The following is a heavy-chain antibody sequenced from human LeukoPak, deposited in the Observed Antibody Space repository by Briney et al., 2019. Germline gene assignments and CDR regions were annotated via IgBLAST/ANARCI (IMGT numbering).Heavy chain of an antibody. Sequence: PGGSLRLSCAASGFTVSTNYMSWVRQAPGKGLEWVANIKQDGSEKYYVDSLKGRFTISRDNAKNSLYLQMNSLRAEDTAVYYCARGYISPRMNWFDPWGQGTLVTVSS. V-gene: IGHV3-7*05. CDR2: IKQDGSEK. CDR3: ARGYISPRMNWFDP. D-gene: IGHD3-16*02. CDR1: GFTVSTNY. J-gene: IGHJ5*02.